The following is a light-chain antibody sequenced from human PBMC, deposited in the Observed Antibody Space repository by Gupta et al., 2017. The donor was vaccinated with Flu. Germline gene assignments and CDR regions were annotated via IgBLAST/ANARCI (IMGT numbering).Light chain of an antibody. Sequence: PSSLSASVGDRVNITVRASQVITRYLNWYQQKPGKAPRLLIYDASRVQAGVPSRFSGSDSGTEYTLTISSLQPEDVATYYCQQYYNLPFTFGRGTKVDIK. CDR2: DAS. J-gene: IGKJ4*01. CDR1: QVITRY. V-gene: IGKV1-33*01. CDR3: QQYYNLPFT.